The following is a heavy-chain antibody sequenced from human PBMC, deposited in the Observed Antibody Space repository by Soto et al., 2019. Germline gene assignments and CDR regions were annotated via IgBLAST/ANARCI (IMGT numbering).Heavy chain of an antibody. J-gene: IGHJ4*02. Sequence: QVQLVESGGGVVQPGRSLRLSCVASGFTFSNYGMHWVRQAPGKGPEWVAVIWYDGSNKDYADSVKGRFTISSDNSRNTLYLQMNSLRAEDTAVYYCASALETGDYWGQGTLVTVSS. CDR3: ASALETGDY. CDR2: IWYDGSNK. V-gene: IGHV3-33*01. D-gene: IGHD3-10*01. CDR1: GFTFSNYG.